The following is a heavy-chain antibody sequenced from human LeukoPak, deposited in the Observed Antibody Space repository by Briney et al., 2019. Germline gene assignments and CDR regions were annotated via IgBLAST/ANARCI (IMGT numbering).Heavy chain of an antibody. J-gene: IGHJ4*02. CDR2: ISLTGET. CDR1: GGSISSTNW. CDR3: ARVQQLADFDY. V-gene: IGHV4-4*02. D-gene: IGHD6-13*01. Sequence: SETLSLTCDVSGGSISSTNWWSWVRQPPGQGLEWIGEISLTGETNYNPSLNGRVTMSLDKSRNQLSLKLNSVTAADTAVYYCARVQQLADFDYWGQGNLITVSS.